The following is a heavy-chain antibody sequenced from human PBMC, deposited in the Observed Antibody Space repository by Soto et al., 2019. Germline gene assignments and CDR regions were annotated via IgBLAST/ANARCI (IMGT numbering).Heavy chain of an antibody. D-gene: IGHD6-6*01. CDR2: VSVTAIET. V-gene: IGHV3-23*01. CDR1: GFTFGDAA. CDR3: AKGSSIVRHMDV. Sequence: EGQLLESGGALVQPGESLRLSCEGSGFTFGDAAMTWVRQAPGKGLEWVSFVSVTAIETYTADSVRGRFTISRDNSKNTLFLQMNNLRAEDTAVYYCAKGSSIVRHMDVWGKGTTVTVSS. J-gene: IGHJ6*03.